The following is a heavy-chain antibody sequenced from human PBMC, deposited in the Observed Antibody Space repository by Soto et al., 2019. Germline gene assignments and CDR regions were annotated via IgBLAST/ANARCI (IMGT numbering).Heavy chain of an antibody. J-gene: IGHJ3*02. V-gene: IGHV2-5*01. CDR3: AYRRCGGGSCYNVFDI. CDR2: IYWRADK. D-gene: IGHD2-15*01. Sequence: QITLKESGPTLVQPTQTLTLTCTFSGFSLSTSGEAVGWIRQPPGKALEWLALIYWRADKHYSPSLKNRLTITKDTSKNQVVLTMNSLEPVDRATYYCAYRRCGGGSCYNVFDIWGQGAMVTVSS. CDR1: GFSLSTSGEA.